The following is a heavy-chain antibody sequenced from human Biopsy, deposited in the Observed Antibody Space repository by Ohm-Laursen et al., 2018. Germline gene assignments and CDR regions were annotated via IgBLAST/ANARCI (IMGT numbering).Heavy chain of an antibody. CDR2: INPSGSTT. Sequence: VASVKVSCKASGYSFASCYMHWVRQAPGQGLEWMGMINPSGSTTSYPQIFQGRVTMTRDTSKSTVYMELSSLRSADTAVYFCARNTGWYGDLYYFDYWGQGTLVTVSS. CDR1: GYSFASCY. CDR3: ARNTGWYGDLYYFDY. J-gene: IGHJ4*02. D-gene: IGHD6-19*01. V-gene: IGHV1-46*01.